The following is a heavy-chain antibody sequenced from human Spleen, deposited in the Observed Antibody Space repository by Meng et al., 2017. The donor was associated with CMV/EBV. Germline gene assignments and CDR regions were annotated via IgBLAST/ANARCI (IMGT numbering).Heavy chain of an antibody. D-gene: IGHD3-22*01. J-gene: IGHJ6*02. Sequence: GESLKISCAASGFSFSTYGVHWVRQAPGKGLEWVAFIRYDGSNKFYVESVSGRFTISRDNSKNTLYLQMNMLRREDTAVYYCARVGDSSGYYHPYYYAMDVWGQGTTVTVSS. V-gene: IGHV3-30*02. CDR1: GFSFSTYG. CDR2: IRYDGSNK. CDR3: ARVGDSSGYYHPYYYAMDV.